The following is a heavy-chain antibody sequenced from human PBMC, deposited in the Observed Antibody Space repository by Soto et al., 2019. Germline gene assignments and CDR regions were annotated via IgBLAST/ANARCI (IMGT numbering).Heavy chain of an antibody. D-gene: IGHD2-8*01. Sequence: GGSLRLSCAASGFTVSSNYMSWVRQAPGKGLEWVSVIYSGGSTYYADSVKGRFTITRDNSKNTLYLQMNSLRAEDTAVYYCARAPDHHCTNGVCYFDYWGQGTLVTVSS. CDR3: ARAPDHHCTNGVCYFDY. CDR2: IYSGGST. CDR1: GFTVSSNY. J-gene: IGHJ4*02. V-gene: IGHV3-66*01.